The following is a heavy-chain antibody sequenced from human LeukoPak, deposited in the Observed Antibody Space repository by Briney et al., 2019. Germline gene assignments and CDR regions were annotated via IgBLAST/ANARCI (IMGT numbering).Heavy chain of an antibody. CDR3: ARSYDSSGYYFPPSFDY. J-gene: IGHJ4*02. CDR2: ISSSSSYI. Sequence: GGSLRLSCAASGFTFSSYSMNWVRQAPGKGLEWVSSISSSSSYIYYADSVKGRFTISRDNSKNTLYLQMNSLRAEDTAVYYCARSYDSSGYYFPPSFDYWGQGTLVTVSS. D-gene: IGHD3-22*01. CDR1: GFTFSSYS. V-gene: IGHV3-21*04.